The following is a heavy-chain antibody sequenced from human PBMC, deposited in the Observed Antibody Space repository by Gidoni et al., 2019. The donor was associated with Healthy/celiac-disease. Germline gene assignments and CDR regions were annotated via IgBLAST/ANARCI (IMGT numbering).Heavy chain of an antibody. CDR2: IKQDGSEK. Sequence: EVQLVESGGGLVQPGGSLRLSCAASGFTFSSSWMSWVRQAPGKGLEWVANIKQDGSEKYYVDSVKGRFTISRDNAKNSLYLQMNSLRAEDTAVYYCARDLGSSWPSYWGQGTLVTVSS. CDR1: GFTFSSSW. V-gene: IGHV3-7*01. CDR3: ARDLGSSWPSY. J-gene: IGHJ4*02. D-gene: IGHD6-13*01.